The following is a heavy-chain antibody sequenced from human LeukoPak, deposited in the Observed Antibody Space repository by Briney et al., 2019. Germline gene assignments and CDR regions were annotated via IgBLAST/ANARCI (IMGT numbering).Heavy chain of an antibody. CDR2: ISAYNGNT. CDR3: ARDQAYYYDSSGYYYGDY. Sequence: ASVKVSCKASGYTFTSYGISWARQAPGQALECMGWISAYNGNTNYAQKLQGRVTMTTDTSTSTAYMELRSLRSDDTAVYYCARDQAYYYDSSGYYYGDYWGQGTLVTVSS. J-gene: IGHJ4*02. CDR1: GYTFTSYG. D-gene: IGHD3-22*01. V-gene: IGHV1-18*01.